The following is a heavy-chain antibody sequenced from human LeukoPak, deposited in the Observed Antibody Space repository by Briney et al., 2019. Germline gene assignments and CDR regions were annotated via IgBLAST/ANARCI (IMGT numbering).Heavy chain of an antibody. CDR1: GGSISSYY. D-gene: IGHD6-19*01. V-gene: IGHV4-59*01. CDR3: ARFGTSSGWYYYYYGMDV. J-gene: IGHJ6*02. CDR2: TYYSGST. Sequence: SETLSLTCTVSGGSISSYYWSWIRQPPGKGLEWIGYTYYSGSTNYNPSLKSRVTISVDTSKNQFSLKLSSVTAADTAVYYCARFGTSSGWYYYYYGMDVWGQGTTVTVSS.